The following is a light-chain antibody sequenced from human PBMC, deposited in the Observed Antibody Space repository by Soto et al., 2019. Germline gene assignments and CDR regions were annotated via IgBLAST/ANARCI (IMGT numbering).Light chain of an antibody. CDR3: MQPLQTPYT. V-gene: IGKV2-28*01. J-gene: IGKJ2*01. CDR1: QSLLYSNGNNY. Sequence: DIVMTQSPLSLPVTPGEPASISCRSSQSLLYSNGNNYLDWYVQKPGQSPQLLIYLASSRASGVPDRLSGSGSGTDITLKISRVEAEDVGVYYCMQPLQTPYTFGQGTKLEIK. CDR2: LAS.